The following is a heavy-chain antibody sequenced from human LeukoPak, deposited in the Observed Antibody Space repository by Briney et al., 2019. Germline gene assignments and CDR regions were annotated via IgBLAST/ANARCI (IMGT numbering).Heavy chain of an antibody. CDR3: AGERRGYGAVNDAFDI. V-gene: IGHV4-30-2*01. D-gene: IGHD5-12*01. Sequence: SETLSLTCAVSGGSISSGGYSWSWIRQPPGKGLEWIGYIYHSGSTYYNPSLKSRVTISVDRSKNQFSLKLSSVTAADTAVYYCAGERRGYGAVNDAFDIWGQGTMVTVSS. J-gene: IGHJ3*02. CDR2: IYHSGST. CDR1: GGSISSGGYS.